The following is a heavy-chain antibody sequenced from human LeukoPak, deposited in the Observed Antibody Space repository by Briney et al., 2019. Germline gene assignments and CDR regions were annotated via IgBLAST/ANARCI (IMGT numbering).Heavy chain of an antibody. J-gene: IGHJ4*02. CDR2: TSSDLNVK. V-gene: IGHV3-30-3*01. CDR3: AREGYYGSGSPPSLYFDY. CDR1: GFTFRNYV. Sequence: GGSLRLSCAASGFTFRNYVIHWVRQAPGKGLEWVAVTSSDLNVKLYADSVKGRFTISRDNSRSTLYLQMNSLRPEDTAIYCCAREGYYGSGSPPSLYFDYWGQGTLVTVSS. D-gene: IGHD3-10*01.